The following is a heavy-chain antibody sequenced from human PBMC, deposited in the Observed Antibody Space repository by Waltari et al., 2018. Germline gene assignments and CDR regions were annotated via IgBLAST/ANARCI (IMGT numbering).Heavy chain of an antibody. CDR1: GFTFSNAW. J-gene: IGHJ4*02. Sequence: EVQLVESGGGLVKPGGSLRLSCAASGFTFSNAWMSWVRQAPGKGLEWVGRIKSKTDGGTTDYAAPVKGRFTISRDDSKNTLYLQMNSLKTEDTAVYYCTTSYSSGWSQFDYWGQGTLVTVSS. CDR3: TTSYSSGWSQFDY. CDR2: IKSKTDGGTT. V-gene: IGHV3-15*01. D-gene: IGHD6-19*01.